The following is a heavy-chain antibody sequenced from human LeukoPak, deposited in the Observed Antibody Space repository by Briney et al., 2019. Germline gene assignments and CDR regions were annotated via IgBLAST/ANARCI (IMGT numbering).Heavy chain of an antibody. CDR2: ISYDGSNK. J-gene: IGHJ6*02. D-gene: IGHD3-10*01. CDR3: ARGGEAGIYGMDV. Sequence: GGSPRLSCAASGFTFSSHGMHWVRQAPGKGLEWVTFISYDGSNKDYADSVKGRFTITRDNSKNTLYLQVDSLRPEDTAVYYCARGGEAGIYGMDVWGQGAIVTVTS. V-gene: IGHV3-30*02. CDR1: GFTFSSHG.